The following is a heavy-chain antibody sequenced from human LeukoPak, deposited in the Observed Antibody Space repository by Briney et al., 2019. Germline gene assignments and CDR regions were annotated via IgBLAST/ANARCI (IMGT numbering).Heavy chain of an antibody. J-gene: IGHJ4*02. CDR1: GYTFTSYA. CDR2: INAGNGNT. V-gene: IGHV1-3*01. Sequence: ASVKVSCKASGYTFTSYAMHWVRQAPGQRLEWMGWINAGNGNTKYSQKFQGRVTITRDTSASTAYMELSSLRSEDTAVYYCARFESVAGIFDDWGQGTLVTVSS. D-gene: IGHD6-19*01. CDR3: ARFESVAGIFDD.